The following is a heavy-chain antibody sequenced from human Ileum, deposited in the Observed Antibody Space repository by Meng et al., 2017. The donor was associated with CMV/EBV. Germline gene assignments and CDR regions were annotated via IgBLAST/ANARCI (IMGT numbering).Heavy chain of an antibody. J-gene: IGHJ4*02. CDR2: ISGHNGVT. Sequence: CKAFGYIFTKYGVTWVRPAPGQVLEWLGWISGHNGVTTYAPRFQGRVTMTTETSLDTAYMELRSLTSDDTAVYYCARDGGGYGIFDHWGQGSLVTVSS. D-gene: IGHD5-12*01. V-gene: IGHV1-18*01. CDR3: ARDGGGYGIFDH. CDR1: GYIFTKYG.